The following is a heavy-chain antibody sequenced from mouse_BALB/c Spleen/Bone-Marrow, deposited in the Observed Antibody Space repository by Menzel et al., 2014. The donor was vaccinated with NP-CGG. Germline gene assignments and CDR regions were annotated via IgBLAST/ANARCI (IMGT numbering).Heavy chain of an antibody. V-gene: IGHV1S16*01. Sequence: VQLQQSGAELVRPGASVKLSCKASGYTFXSYWMHRVKLRPGQGFEWIGEINPSNGDTNYNEKFKRKATLTVDKSSSTVYMQLSSLTSEDSAVYYCTNYGYDWGQGTTLTVSS. D-gene: IGHD1-2*01. J-gene: IGHJ2*01. CDR1: GYTFXSYW. CDR2: INPSNGDT. CDR3: TNYGYD.